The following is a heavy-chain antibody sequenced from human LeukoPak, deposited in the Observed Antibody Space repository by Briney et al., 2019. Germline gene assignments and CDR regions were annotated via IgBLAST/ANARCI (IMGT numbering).Heavy chain of an antibody. D-gene: IGHD3-22*01. Sequence: ASVKVSCKASGYTFTSYGISWVRQAPGQGLEWMGWISAYNGNTNYAQELQGRVTMTTDTSTSTAYMELRSLRSDDTAVYYCARDQLPITMIVVAHFDYWGQGTLVTVSS. CDR1: GYTFTSYG. CDR3: ARDQLPITMIVVAHFDY. CDR2: ISAYNGNT. V-gene: IGHV1-18*01. J-gene: IGHJ4*02.